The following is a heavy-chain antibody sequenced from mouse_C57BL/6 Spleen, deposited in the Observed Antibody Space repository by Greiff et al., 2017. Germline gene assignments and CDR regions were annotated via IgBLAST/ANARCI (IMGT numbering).Heavy chain of an antibody. J-gene: IGHJ3*01. CDR1: GFSLTSYG. V-gene: IGHV2-5*01. Sequence: QVQLKESGPGLVQPSQSLSITCTVSGFSLTSYGVHWVRQSPGKGLEWLGVIWRGGGTDYNAAFMSRQSITKNNSMSQVFFKMNSLQADDTAIYCCAKTSSGYVFAYWGQGTLVTVSA. CDR3: AKTSSGYVFAY. D-gene: IGHD3-2*02. CDR2: IWRGGGT.